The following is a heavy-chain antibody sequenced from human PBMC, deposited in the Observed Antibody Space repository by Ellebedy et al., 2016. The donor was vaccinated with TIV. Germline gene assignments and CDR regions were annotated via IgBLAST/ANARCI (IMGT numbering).Heavy chain of an antibody. J-gene: IGHJ1*01. CDR3: ARGGDGGYGPRMDFQH. CDR1: GFTFSSYW. D-gene: IGHD5-12*01. V-gene: IGHV3-7*01. Sequence: GESLKISXAASGFTFSSYWMSWVRQAPGKGLEWVANIKQDGSEKYYVDSVKGRFTISRDNAKNSLYLQMNSLRAEDTAVYYCARGGDGGYGPRMDFQHWGQGTLVTVSS. CDR2: IKQDGSEK.